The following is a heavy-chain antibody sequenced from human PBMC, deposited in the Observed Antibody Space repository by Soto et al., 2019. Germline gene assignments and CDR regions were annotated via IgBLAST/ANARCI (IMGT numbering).Heavy chain of an antibody. CDR2: INHSGST. D-gene: IGHD6-13*01. Sequence: SETLSLTCAVYGGSFSGYYWSWIRQPPGKGLEWIGEINHSGSTNYNPSLKSRVTISVDTSKNQFSLKLSSVTAADTAVCYCARGRGAAASWGQGTLVTVSS. V-gene: IGHV4-34*01. CDR1: GGSFSGYY. J-gene: IGHJ5*02. CDR3: ARGRGAAAS.